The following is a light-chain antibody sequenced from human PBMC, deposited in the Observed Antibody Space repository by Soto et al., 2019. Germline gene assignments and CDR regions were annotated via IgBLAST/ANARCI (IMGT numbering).Light chain of an antibody. V-gene: IGKV3-15*01. CDR3: QQYNNWWT. J-gene: IGKJ1*01. CDR1: QSVSNN. Sequence: EIVMTQSPATLSASPGERATLSCRASQSVSNNLAWYHQKPGQAPRLLIYGASTRATGIPARFSGSGSGTEFTLTIGSLQPEDYAVYYWQQYNNWWTFGQGNKVEIK. CDR2: GAS.